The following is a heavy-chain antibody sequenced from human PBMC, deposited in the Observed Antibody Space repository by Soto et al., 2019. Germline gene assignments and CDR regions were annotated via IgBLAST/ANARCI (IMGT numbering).Heavy chain of an antibody. D-gene: IGHD2-15*01. V-gene: IGHV1-8*01. J-gene: IGHJ4*02. CDR2: MNPNSGNT. Sequence: GASVKVSCKASGYTFTSYDINWVRQATGQGLEWMGWMNPNSGNTGYAQKFQGRVTMTRNTSISTAYMELSSLRSEDTAVYYCARRHIVVVVAATKTLDYWGQGTLVTVSP. CDR3: ARRHIVVVVAATKTLDY. CDR1: GYTFTSYD.